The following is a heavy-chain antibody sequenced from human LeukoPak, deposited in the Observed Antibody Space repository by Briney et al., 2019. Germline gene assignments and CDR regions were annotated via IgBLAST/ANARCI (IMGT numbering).Heavy chain of an antibody. CDR3: ATKQWLAPPPDS. D-gene: IGHD6-19*01. J-gene: IGHJ4*02. Sequence: GGSLSLSCAASAFTFSKYWMLWVRQAPGKGLESVSRINTDGTVTTYADSVKGRFTVSRDNADNTMFLQMNSVRDEDTAVYYCATKQWLAPPPDSWGQGTPVTVSS. V-gene: IGHV3-74*01. CDR2: INTDGTVT. CDR1: AFTFSKYW.